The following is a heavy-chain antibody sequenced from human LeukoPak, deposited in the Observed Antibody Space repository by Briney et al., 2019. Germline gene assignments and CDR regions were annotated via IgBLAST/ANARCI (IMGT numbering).Heavy chain of an antibody. CDR2: ISYDGSNK. Sequence: PGGSLRLSCAASGFTFSSYAMHWVRQAPGKGLEWVAVISYDGSNKYYADSVKGRFTISRDNSKNTLYLQMNSLRAEDTAVYYCARGEGEQWLLDAFDIWGQGTMVTVSS. J-gene: IGHJ3*02. D-gene: IGHD6-19*01. V-gene: IGHV3-30*04. CDR3: ARGEGEQWLLDAFDI. CDR1: GFTFSSYA.